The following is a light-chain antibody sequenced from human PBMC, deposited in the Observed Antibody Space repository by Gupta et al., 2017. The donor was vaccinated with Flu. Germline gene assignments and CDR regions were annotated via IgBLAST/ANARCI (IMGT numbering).Light chain of an antibody. J-gene: IGKJ1*01. V-gene: IGKV2-30*01. CDR1: QSLVYSDGETY. CDR3: RQGTHWPVT. CDR2: KVS. Sequence: DVVVTQSPLSLPATLGQPASISCRSSQSLVYSDGETYLNWFQQRPGQSPRRLMYKVSKRDSGVPDRFSGSGSGTDFTLIISRVEAEDVGVYYCRQGTHWPVTFGQGTRVEIK.